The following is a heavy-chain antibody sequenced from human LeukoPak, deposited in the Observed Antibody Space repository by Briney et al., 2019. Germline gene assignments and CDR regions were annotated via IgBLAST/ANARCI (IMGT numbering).Heavy chain of an antibody. V-gene: IGHV3-21*01. J-gene: IGHJ4*02. CDR2: ISKSSTYI. CDR3: ARDLSYYDSSGPPDY. D-gene: IGHD3-22*01. CDR1: GFTFGSYS. Sequence: GGSLRLSCVVSGFTFGSYSMNWVRQAPGKGLEWVSSISKSSTYIYYTDSVKGRFTISRDDAKNSLYLQMDSLRAEDTAVYYCARDLSYYDSSGPPDYWGQGTLVTVSS.